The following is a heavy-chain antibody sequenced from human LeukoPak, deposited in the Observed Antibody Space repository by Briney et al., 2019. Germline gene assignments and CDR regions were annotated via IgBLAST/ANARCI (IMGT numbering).Heavy chain of an antibody. V-gene: IGHV3-23*01. D-gene: IGHD2-15*01. J-gene: IGHJ4*02. CDR2: ISGSGGST. CDR3: AKKLIVVVVTATSTGFDY. CDR1: GFTFSSYA. Sequence: GGSLRLSCAASGFTFSSYAMSWVRQAPGKGLEWVSAISGSGGSTYYADSVKGRFTISRDNSKNMLYLQMNSLRAEDTAVYYCAKKLIVVVVTATSTGFDYWGQGTLVTVSS.